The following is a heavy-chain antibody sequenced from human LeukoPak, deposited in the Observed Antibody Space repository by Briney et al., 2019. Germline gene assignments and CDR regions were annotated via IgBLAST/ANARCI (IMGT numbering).Heavy chain of an antibody. Sequence: PSETLSLTCAVYGGSFSGYYWSWIRQPPGKGLEWIGEINHSGSTNYNPSLKSRVTISVDTSKNQFSLKPSSVTAADTAVYYCARRDYSNSFDYWGQGTLVTVSS. CDR2: INHSGST. J-gene: IGHJ4*02. V-gene: IGHV4-34*01. CDR3: ARRDYSNSFDY. D-gene: IGHD4-11*01. CDR1: GGSFSGYY.